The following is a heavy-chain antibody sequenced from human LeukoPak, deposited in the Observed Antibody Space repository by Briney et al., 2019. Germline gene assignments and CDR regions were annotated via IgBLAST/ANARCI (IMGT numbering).Heavy chain of an antibody. V-gene: IGHV3-7*01. CDR2: IKRDGSEK. CDR3: TRDQVVDSGNFWGAFDI. J-gene: IGHJ3*02. D-gene: IGHD1-26*01. CDR1: GFTFSSYW. Sequence: GGSLRLPCVASGFTFSSYWMSWVRQAPGKGLEWVANIKRDGSEKYFVDSVKGRFTISRDNAKNSLYLQMSSLRAEDTAVYYCTRDQVVDSGNFWGAFDIWGQGIMVTVSS.